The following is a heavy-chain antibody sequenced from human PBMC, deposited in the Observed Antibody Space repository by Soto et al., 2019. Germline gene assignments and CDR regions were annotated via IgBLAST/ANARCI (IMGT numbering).Heavy chain of an antibody. CDR2: ISAYNGNT. J-gene: IGHJ2*01. D-gene: IGHD3-9*01. Sequence: QVQLVQSGAEVKKPGASVKVSCKASGYTFTSYGISWVRQAPGQGLEWMGWISAYNGNTNYAQKLQGRVTMTTDTSTSKAYMELRSLRSDDTAVYYCARVRILTGYYSVNFDLWGRGTLVTVSS. CDR1: GYTFTSYG. CDR3: ARVRILTGYYSVNFDL. V-gene: IGHV1-18*01.